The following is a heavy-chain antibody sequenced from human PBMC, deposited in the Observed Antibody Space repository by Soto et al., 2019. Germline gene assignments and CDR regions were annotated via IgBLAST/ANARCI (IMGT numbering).Heavy chain of an antibody. CDR3: VRAQDYYDSSGYYPPTDYWYFDL. V-gene: IGHV1-69*13. CDR2: IIPIFGTA. Sequence: ASVKVSCKASGGTFSSYAISWVRQAPGQGLEWMGGIIPIFGTANYAQKFQGRVTITADESTSTAYMELSSLRSEDTAVYYCVRAQDYYDSSGYYPPTDYWYFDLWGRGTPVTV. D-gene: IGHD3-22*01. CDR1: GGTFSSYA. J-gene: IGHJ2*01.